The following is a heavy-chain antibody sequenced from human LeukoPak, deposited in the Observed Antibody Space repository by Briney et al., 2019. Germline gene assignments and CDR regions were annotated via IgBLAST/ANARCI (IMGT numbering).Heavy chain of an antibody. V-gene: IGHV3-48*03. D-gene: IGHD1-1*01. J-gene: IGHJ5*02. CDR1: GSTFSSYD. CDR2: ISSSGSTI. CDR3: ARDDWNDGNWFDP. Sequence: GGSLRLSCAASGSTFSSYDMNWVRQAPGKGLEWVSYISSSGSTIYYADYVKGRFTISRDNAKNSLYLQMNSLRAEDTAVYYCARDDWNDGNWFDPWGQGTLVTVSS.